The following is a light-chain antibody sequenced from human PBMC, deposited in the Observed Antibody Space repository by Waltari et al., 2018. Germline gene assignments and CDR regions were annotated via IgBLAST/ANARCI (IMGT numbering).Light chain of an antibody. V-gene: IGKV3-11*01. CDR2: EPS. Sequence: EIVLTQSPATLSLSPGERATLSCRASQSVSSYLAWYQQKPGQAPRLLMYEPSNRATGIPARFSGSGSGTEFTLTISSLEPEDFAVYYCHQRSNWPWTFGQGTKVEIK. J-gene: IGKJ1*01. CDR1: QSVSSY. CDR3: HQRSNWPWT.